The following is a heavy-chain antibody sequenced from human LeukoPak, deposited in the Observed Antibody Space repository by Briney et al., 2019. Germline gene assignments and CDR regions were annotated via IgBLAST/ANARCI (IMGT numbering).Heavy chain of an antibody. CDR1: GFTFGTYW. D-gene: IGHD5-12*01. CDR2: IKEDGREK. V-gene: IGHV3-7*04. CDR3: ARDWLRANGY. J-gene: IGHJ4*02. Sequence: PGGSLRLSCAGSGFTFGTYWMSWVRQAPGKGLEWVATIKEDGREKWYVDSVKGRFTISRDNAKNSLYLQMNSLRAEDTAVYFCARDWLRANGYWGQGTLVTVSS.